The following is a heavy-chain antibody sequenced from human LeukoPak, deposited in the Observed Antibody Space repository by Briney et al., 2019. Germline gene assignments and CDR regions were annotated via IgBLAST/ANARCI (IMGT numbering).Heavy chain of an antibody. D-gene: IGHD2-15*01. J-gene: IGHJ3*02. V-gene: IGHV4-59*01. CDR1: GGSISSYY. CDR2: IYYSGST. CDR3: ARAGGSSRRTSTDAFDI. Sequence: SETLSLTCTVSGGSISSYYWSWIRQPPGKGLEWIGYIYYSGSTNYNPSLKSRVTISVDTSKNQFSLKLSSVTAADTAVYYCARAGGSSRRTSTDAFDIWGQGTMVTVSS.